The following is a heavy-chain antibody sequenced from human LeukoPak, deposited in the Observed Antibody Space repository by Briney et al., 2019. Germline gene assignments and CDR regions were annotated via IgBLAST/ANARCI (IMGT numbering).Heavy chain of an antibody. CDR1: GGSISSSNW. V-gene: IGHV4-4*02. Sequence: SETLSLTCAVSGGSISSSNWWSWVRQPPGKGLEWIGEIYHSGSTNYNPSLKSRVTISVDKSKNQFSLKLSSVTAADTAVYYCARDFRDTAISYYFDYWGQGTLVTVSS. D-gene: IGHD5-18*01. CDR3: ARDFRDTAISYYFDY. CDR2: IYHSGST. J-gene: IGHJ4*02.